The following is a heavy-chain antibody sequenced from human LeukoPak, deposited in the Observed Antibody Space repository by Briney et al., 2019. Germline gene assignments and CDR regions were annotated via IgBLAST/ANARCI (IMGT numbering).Heavy chain of an antibody. CDR3: ARGGAYCGGDCYQEFDY. Sequence: SETLSLTCTVSGGSISSSSYYWGWIRQPPGKGLEWIGSIYYSGSTYYNPSLKSRVTISVDTSKNQFSLKLSSVTAADTAVYYCARGGAYCGGDCYQEFDYWGQGTLVTVSS. J-gene: IGHJ4*02. CDR1: GGSISSSSYY. CDR2: IYYSGST. D-gene: IGHD2-21*02. V-gene: IGHV4-39*07.